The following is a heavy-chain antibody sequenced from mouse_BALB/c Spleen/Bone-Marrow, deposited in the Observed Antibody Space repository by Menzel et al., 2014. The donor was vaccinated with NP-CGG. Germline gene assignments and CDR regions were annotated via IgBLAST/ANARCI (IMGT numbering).Heavy chain of an antibody. V-gene: IGHV3-8*02. D-gene: IGHD1-1*01. CDR3: ARYPLNYYGSPWFAY. J-gene: IGHJ3*01. CDR1: GDSIXSGY. Sequence: EVNVVESGPSLVKPSQTLSLTCSVTGDSIXSGYWSWIRKFPGNKLEYMGYISYSGSTYYNPSLKSRISITRDTSKNQYYLQLNSVTTEDTATYYCARYPLNYYGSPWFAYWGQGTLVTVSA. CDR2: ISYSGST.